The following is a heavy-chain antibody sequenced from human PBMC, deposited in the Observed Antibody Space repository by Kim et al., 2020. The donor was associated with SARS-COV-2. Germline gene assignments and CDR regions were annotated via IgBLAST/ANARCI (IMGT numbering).Heavy chain of an antibody. CDR2: INAGNGNT. D-gene: IGHD6-19*01. Sequence: ASVKVSCKASGYTFTSYAMHWVRQAPGQRLEWMGWINAGNGNTKYSQKFQGRVTITRDTSASTAYMELSSLRSEDTAVYYCARVLFLRQWPHFDYWGQGTLVTVSS. CDR3: ARVLFLRQWPHFDY. CDR1: GYTFTSYA. J-gene: IGHJ4*02. V-gene: IGHV1-3*01.